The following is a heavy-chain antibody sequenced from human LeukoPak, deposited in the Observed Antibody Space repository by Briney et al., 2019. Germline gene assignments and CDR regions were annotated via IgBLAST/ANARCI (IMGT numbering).Heavy chain of an antibody. CDR3: ARRGPIGYCSGGSCQCYFDY. V-gene: IGHV4-39*01. J-gene: IGHJ4*02. D-gene: IGHD2-15*01. Sequence: SETLSLTCTVSGGSISSSSYYWGWIRQPPGKGLEWIGSIYYSGSTYYNPSLKSRVTISVDTSKNQFSLKLSSVTAADTAVYYCARRGPIGYCSGGSCQCYFDYWGQGTLVTVSS. CDR1: GGSISSSSYY. CDR2: IYYSGST.